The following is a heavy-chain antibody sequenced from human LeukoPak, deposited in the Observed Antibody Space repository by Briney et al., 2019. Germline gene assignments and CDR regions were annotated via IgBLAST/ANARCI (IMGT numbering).Heavy chain of an antibody. V-gene: IGHV1-2*02. CDR2: INPNSGGT. D-gene: IGHD6-6*01. CDR3: TRGRAARRSFAWSAMLDS. CDR1: GYTFTGYY. J-gene: IGHJ4*02. Sequence: AASVKVSCKASGYTFTGYYMHWVRQAPGQGLEWMGWINPNSGGTNYAQKFQGRVTMTRDTSISTAYMELSRLRSDDTAVYYCTRGRAARRSFAWSAMLDSWGQGTLVTVSS.